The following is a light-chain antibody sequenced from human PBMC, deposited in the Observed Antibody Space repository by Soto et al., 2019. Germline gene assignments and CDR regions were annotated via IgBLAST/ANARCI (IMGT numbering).Light chain of an antibody. CDR3: SSYTTNTTPYV. J-gene: IGLJ1*01. V-gene: IGLV2-14*01. CDR2: DVT. CDR1: NSDVGGYNS. Sequence: QSVLTQPASMSGSPGQSITISCTGTNSDVGGYNSVSWYQQHPGKAPKLMIYDVTNRPSGVSSRFSGSKSGNTASLTISGLQAEDEVDYYCSSYTTNTTPYVFGTGTMLTVL.